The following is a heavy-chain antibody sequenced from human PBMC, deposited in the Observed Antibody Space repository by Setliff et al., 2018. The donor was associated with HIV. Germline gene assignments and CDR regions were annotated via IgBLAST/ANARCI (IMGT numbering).Heavy chain of an antibody. D-gene: IGHD3-16*01. CDR2: INPTGGST. V-gene: IGHV1-46*01. Sequence: ASVKVSCKPSGYSFTNHYMHWVRQAPGQGLEWMGVINPTGGSTRNTQKFQGRVAMTRDTSTSTGYMELSSLRSEDTAVYYCARSMITFGGRAFDIWGQGTMVTVSS. CDR3: ARSMITFGGRAFDI. J-gene: IGHJ3*02. CDR1: GYSFTNHY.